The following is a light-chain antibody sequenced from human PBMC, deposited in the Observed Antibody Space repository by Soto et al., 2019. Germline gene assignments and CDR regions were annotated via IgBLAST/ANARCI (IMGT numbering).Light chain of an antibody. CDR1: QSVSSTS. CDR2: AAS. J-gene: IGKJ1*01. V-gene: IGKV3-20*01. Sequence: EIVLTQSPGTLSFSPGERATLSCRASQSVSSTSLAWYRQKPGQAPRLLIYAASNRATGIPDRFSGSGSGTDLTLTISRLEPEDVEVYYCQQYDNTPPWTFGQGTKVEIK. CDR3: QQYDNTPPWT.